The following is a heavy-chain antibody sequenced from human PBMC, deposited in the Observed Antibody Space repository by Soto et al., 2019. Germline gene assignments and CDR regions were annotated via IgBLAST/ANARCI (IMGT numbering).Heavy chain of an antibody. CDR2: IDPKTGDT. CDR3: TRGLPAAIYLGWFDP. J-gene: IGHJ5*02. Sequence: SVKVSFKASWFTFTGYYIHWVRLAPGQGLDWMGWIDPKTGDTKYAQKFQGRVTITRDTSISTVYMELTSLRSDDTAVYYCTRGLPAAIYLGWFDPWGQGTLVTVSS. CDR1: WFTFTGYY. D-gene: IGHD2-2*02. V-gene: IGHV1-2*02.